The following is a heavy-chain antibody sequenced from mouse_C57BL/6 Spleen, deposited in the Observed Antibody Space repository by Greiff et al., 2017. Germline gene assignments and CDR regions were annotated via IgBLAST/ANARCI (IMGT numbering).Heavy chain of an antibody. D-gene: IGHD1-1*02. CDR1: GFTFSDYG. V-gene: IGHV5-17*01. Sequence: EVQLVESGGGLVKPGGSLKLSCAASGFTFSDYGMHWVRQAPEKGLEWVAYISSGSSTIYYADTVKGRFTISRDNAKNTLFLQMTSLRSEDTAMYYWARGGDFAYWGQGTLVTVSA. CDR2: ISSGSSTI. CDR3: ARGGDFAY. J-gene: IGHJ3*01.